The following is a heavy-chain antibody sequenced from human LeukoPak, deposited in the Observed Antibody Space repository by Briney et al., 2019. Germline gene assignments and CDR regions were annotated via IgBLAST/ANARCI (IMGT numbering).Heavy chain of an antibody. CDR2: ISAYNGNT. CDR1: GYTFTSYG. CDR3: ARELSYGDYRPENWFDP. V-gene: IGHV1-18*01. D-gene: IGHD4-17*01. Sequence: ASVKVSCKASGYTFTSYGISWVRQAPGQGLEWMGWISAYNGNTNYAQKLQGRVTMTTDTSTSTAYTELRSLRSDDTAVYYCARELSYGDYRPENWFDPWGQGTLVTVSS. J-gene: IGHJ5*02.